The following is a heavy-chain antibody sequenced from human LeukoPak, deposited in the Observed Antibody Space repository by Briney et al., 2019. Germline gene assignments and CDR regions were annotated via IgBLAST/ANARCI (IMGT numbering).Heavy chain of an antibody. D-gene: IGHD3-22*01. CDR2: ISGSGGST. Sequence: PGRSLRLSCAAAGFTFSSYARSWVRQAPGKGLEWVSAISGSGGSTYYADSVKGRFTISRDNSKNTLYLQMNSLRAEDTAVYYCVYYDSSGFDYWGQGTLVTVSS. J-gene: IGHJ4*02. V-gene: IGHV3-23*01. CDR3: VYYDSSGFDY. CDR1: GFTFSSYA.